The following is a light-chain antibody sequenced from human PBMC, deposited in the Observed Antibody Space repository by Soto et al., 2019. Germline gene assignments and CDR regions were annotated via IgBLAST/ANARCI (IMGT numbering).Light chain of an antibody. J-gene: IGKJ2*01. Sequence: EIVLTQSPGTLSLSPGERATLSCRASQSVSSNSLAWYQQKPGQAPRLLIYGASSRATGIPDRFSGSGSGTDFTLTISRLEPEDFAVYYCQHYGSSPRYTFGQGTKLEIK. CDR1: QSVSSNS. V-gene: IGKV3-20*01. CDR2: GAS. CDR3: QHYGSSPRYT.